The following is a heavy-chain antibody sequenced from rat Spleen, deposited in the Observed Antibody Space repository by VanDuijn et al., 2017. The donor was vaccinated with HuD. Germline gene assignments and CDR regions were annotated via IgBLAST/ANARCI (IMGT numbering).Heavy chain of an antibody. D-gene: IGHD1-10*01. Sequence: EVRLVESGGGLVQPGRSLKLSCAASGFTFDDYGMAWVRQAPKNGLEWVASITWGGSNTFYTDNVKGRFTISRNNAKNALYLQMSNLRSEDTAIYYCTRNIYNNYFDYWGQGVMVIVSS. CDR2: ITWGGSNT. J-gene: IGHJ2*01. CDR1: GFTFDDYG. V-gene: IGHV5-36*01. CDR3: TRNIYNNYFDY.